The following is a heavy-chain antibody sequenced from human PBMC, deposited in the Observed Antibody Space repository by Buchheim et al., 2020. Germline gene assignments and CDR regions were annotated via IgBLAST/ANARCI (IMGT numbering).Heavy chain of an antibody. Sequence: QLQLQESGPGLVKPSETLSLTCTVSGGSISSSSYYWGWIRQPPGKGLEWIGSIYYSGSTYYNPSLKSRVTISVDTSKNQFSLKLSSVTAADTAVYYCARRALFRRWPIFGVTGGDAFDIWGQGT. CDR2: IYYSGST. CDR1: GGSISSSSYY. D-gene: IGHD3-3*01. J-gene: IGHJ3*02. V-gene: IGHV4-39*01. CDR3: ARRALFRRWPIFGVTGGDAFDI.